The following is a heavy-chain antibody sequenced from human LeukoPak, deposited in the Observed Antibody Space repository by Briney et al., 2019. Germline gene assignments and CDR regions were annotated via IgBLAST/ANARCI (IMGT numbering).Heavy chain of an antibody. D-gene: IGHD5-24*01. CDR3: ALGYNDIWEL. J-gene: IGHJ4*02. CDR2: INHSGST. V-gene: IGHV4-4*02. Sequence: SETLSLTCAVSSGSISSSTWWSWVPQPPGKGLEWIGEINHSGSTHYTPSLKSRVTISVDTSDNKFSLKMISVTAADAAVYYCALGYNDIWELWGRGTLVTVSS. CDR1: SGSISSSTW.